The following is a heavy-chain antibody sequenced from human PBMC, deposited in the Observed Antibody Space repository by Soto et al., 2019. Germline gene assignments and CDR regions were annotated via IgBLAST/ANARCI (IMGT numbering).Heavy chain of an antibody. Sequence: QAQLVQSGAEEKKPGASVKVSCKASGYTFTNYGISWVRQAPGQGLEWMGWISGFNDDRNYVQKFQGRITMTTDPSTGTAYMELRSLTSDDTAVYYSARDTYSDYVFDYWGQGTLVTVSS. CDR3: ARDTYSDYVFDY. CDR2: ISGFNDDR. CDR1: GYTFTNYG. D-gene: IGHD4-17*01. V-gene: IGHV1-18*04. J-gene: IGHJ4*02.